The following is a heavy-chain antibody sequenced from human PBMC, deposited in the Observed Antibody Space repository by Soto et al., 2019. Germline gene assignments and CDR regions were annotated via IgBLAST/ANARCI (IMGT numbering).Heavy chain of an antibody. CDR3: AYSTGWYRHDV. V-gene: IGHV4-4*02. J-gene: IGHJ3*01. Sequence: QVQLQESGPGLVKPSGTLSLTCAVSGDSISNSRWWTWVRQPTGKGLEWIGDIFHSGDTNYNPSLKSRVFISVAKSQNQFYLKVTSVTAADTAVYYCAYSTGWYRHDVWGQGTLVTVSS. CDR1: GDSISNSRW. CDR2: IFHSGDT. D-gene: IGHD6-19*01.